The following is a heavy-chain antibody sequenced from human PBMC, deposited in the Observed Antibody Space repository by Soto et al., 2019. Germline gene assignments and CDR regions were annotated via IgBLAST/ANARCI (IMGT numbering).Heavy chain of an antibody. CDR1: GFTFSSYA. Sequence: GGSLRLSCAASGFTFSSYAMSWVRQAPGKGLEWVSAISGSGGSTYYADSVKGRFTISRDNSKNTLYLQMNSLRAEDTAVYYCAKSGRPIQLWRLPFDYWGQGTLVTVSS. CDR3: AKSGRPIQLWRLPFDY. V-gene: IGHV3-23*01. J-gene: IGHJ4*02. D-gene: IGHD5-18*01. CDR2: ISGSGGST.